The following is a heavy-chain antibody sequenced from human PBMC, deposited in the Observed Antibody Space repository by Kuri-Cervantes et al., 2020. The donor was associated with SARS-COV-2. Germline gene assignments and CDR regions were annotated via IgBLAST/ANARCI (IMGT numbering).Heavy chain of an antibody. D-gene: IGHD3-16*02. J-gene: IGHJ6*02. CDR1: GFTFSDYY. V-gene: IGHV3-11*01. CDR2: ISSGGSAI. CDR3: AKPLSGYYYYYYGMDV. Sequence: GESLKISCAASGFTFSDYYMSWIRQAPGKGLEWVSYISSGGSAIYYADSVKGRFTISRDNSKNTLYLQMNSLRAEDTAVYYCAKPLSGYYYYYYGMDVWGQGTMVTVSS.